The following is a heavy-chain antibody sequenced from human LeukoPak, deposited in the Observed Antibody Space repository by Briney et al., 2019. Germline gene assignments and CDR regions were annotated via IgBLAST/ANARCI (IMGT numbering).Heavy chain of an antibody. CDR1: GGSVSSYY. CDR3: ARLGYSGGSYYFDY. CDR2: IHYSGKT. Sequence: SETLSLTCTVSGGSVSSYYWSWMRQPPGKGLEWIGYIHYSGKTYHNPSLRSRVTISVDTSRNQFSLKLSSVTAADTAVYYCARLGYSGGSYYFDYWGQGTLVTVSS. V-gene: IGHV4-59*08. J-gene: IGHJ4*02. D-gene: IGHD6-19*01.